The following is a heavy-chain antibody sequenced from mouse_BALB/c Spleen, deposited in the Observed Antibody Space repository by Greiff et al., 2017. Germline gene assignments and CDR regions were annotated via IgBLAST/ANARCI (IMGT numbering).Heavy chain of an antibody. CDR3: ARGKRGFDY. J-gene: IGHJ2*01. V-gene: IGHV5-9-4*01. CDR1: GFTFSSYA. CDR2: ISSGGSYT. Sequence: EVHLVESGGGLVKPGGSLKLSCAASGFTFSSYAMSWVRQSPEKRLEWVAEISSGGSYTYYPDTVTGRFTISRDNAKNTLYLEMSSLRSEDTAMYYCARGKRGFDYWGQGTTLTVSS.